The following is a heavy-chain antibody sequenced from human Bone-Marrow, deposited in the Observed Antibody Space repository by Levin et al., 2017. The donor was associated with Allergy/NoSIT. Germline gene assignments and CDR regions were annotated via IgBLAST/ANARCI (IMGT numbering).Heavy chain of an antibody. V-gene: IGHV4-4*02. D-gene: IGHD2-15*01. CDR2: MYHSGTT. CDR1: GGSISSSNW. CDR3: ARAVNYCSGGFCYSHSDY. J-gene: IGHJ4*02. Sequence: SETLSLTCAVSGGSISSSNWWTWVRQPPGKGLEWIGEMYHSGTTNYNPSLKSRVTISVDKSKNQFSLNLSSVTAADTAVYYCARAVNYCSGGFCYSHSDYWGQGTLVSVSS.